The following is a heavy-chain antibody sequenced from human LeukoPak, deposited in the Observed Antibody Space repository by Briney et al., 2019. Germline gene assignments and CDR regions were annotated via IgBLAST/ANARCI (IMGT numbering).Heavy chain of an antibody. CDR1: GYTFTDYY. V-gene: IGHV1-69-2*01. Sequence: GASVKVSCKASGYTFTDYYMHWVQQAPGKGLEWMGRVDPEDGDTIYAEKFQGRVTITADTSTDTAYMELSSLRSEDTAVYYCATDSKSYYYDSGGFLARGQGTLVTVSS. J-gene: IGHJ4*02. CDR3: ATDSKSYYYDSGGFLA. CDR2: VDPEDGDT. D-gene: IGHD3-22*01.